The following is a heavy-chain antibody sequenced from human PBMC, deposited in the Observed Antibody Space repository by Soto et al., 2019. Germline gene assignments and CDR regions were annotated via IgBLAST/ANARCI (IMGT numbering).Heavy chain of an antibody. J-gene: IGHJ4*02. CDR1: GYPFGNHW. V-gene: IGHV3-74*01. CDR2: MNSDGGII. Sequence: PGGSLRLSLVVAGYPFGNHWRLWVRQAPGKGLEWVSRMNSDGGIINYADSVKGRFTVSRDNARNTLYLQMNSLRVEDTAVYYCATAEVDYWGTGTLVTVSS. CDR3: ATAEVDY.